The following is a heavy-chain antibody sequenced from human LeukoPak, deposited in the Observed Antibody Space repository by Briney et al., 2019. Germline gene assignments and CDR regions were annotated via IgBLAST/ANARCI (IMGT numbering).Heavy chain of an antibody. CDR2: ISSSGSTI. CDR1: GFTFSDYY. J-gene: IGHJ4*02. D-gene: IGHD2-21*02. Sequence: GGSLRLSCAASGFTFSDYYMSWIRQAPGKGLEWVSYISSSGSTIYYADSVKGRFTISRDNAKNSLYLQMNSLRAEDMAVYYCASLAYCGGDCYSYYFDYWGQGTLVTVSS. V-gene: IGHV3-11*01. CDR3: ASLAYCGGDCYSYYFDY.